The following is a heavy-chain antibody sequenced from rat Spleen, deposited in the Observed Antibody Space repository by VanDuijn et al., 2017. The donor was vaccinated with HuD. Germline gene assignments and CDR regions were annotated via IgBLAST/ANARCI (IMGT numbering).Heavy chain of an antibody. D-gene: IGHD1-12*02. Sequence: EVQLVESDGGLVQPGRSLKLSCAASGFIFSRSAMAWVRQAPTKGLEWVATISYDGSSTYYPDSVKGRFTISRDNAMNTLYLQVNSLRSEDTATYYCTRDNYDGTYYYGFSYWGQGTLVTVSS. J-gene: IGHJ3*01. CDR3: TRDNYDGTYYYGFSY. CDR2: ISYDGSST. CDR1: GFIFSRSA. V-gene: IGHV5-29*01.